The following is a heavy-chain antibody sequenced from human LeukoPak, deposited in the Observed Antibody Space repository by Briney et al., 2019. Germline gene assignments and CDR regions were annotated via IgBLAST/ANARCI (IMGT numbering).Heavy chain of an antibody. Sequence: GRSLRLSCAASGFTFNSYGMHWVRQAPGKGLEWVAVIWYDGSNKYYADSVKGRFTISRDNSKNTLYLQMNSLRAEDTAVYYCARERIVVVPAAILGWFDPWAQGTLVTVSS. CDR1: GFTFNSYG. CDR2: IWYDGSNK. J-gene: IGHJ5*01. CDR3: ARERIVVVPAAILGWFDP. D-gene: IGHD2-2*02. V-gene: IGHV3-33*01.